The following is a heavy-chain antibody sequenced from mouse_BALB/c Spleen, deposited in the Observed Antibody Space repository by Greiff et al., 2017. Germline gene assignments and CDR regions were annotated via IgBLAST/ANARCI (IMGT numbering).Heavy chain of an antibody. J-gene: IGHJ2*01. V-gene: IGHV14-3*02. D-gene: IGHD1-1*01. CDR2: IDPANGNT. CDR1: GFNIKDTY. Sequence: VQLKESGAELVKPGASVKLSCTASGFNIKDTYMHWVKQRPEQGLEWIGRIDPANGNTKYDPKFQGKATITADTSSNTAYLQLSSLTSEDTAVYYCAPATVVRDYWGQGTTLTVSS. CDR3: APATVVRDY.